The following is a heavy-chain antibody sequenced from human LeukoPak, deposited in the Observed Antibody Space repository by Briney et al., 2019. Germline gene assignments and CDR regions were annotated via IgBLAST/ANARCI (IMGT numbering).Heavy chain of an antibody. Sequence: SETLSLTCAVSGYSISSCYYWGWVRQPPGKGLEWVGSIYLRGTTFYNPSLNSRVTVSADTSKNQFSLKLTSVTAADTAVYYCETLMDYYGSGSLYDAFDIWGQGTMVTVSS. V-gene: IGHV4-38-2*01. J-gene: IGHJ3*02. CDR2: IYLRGTT. CDR3: ETLMDYYGSGSLYDAFDI. D-gene: IGHD3-10*01. CDR1: GYSISSCYY.